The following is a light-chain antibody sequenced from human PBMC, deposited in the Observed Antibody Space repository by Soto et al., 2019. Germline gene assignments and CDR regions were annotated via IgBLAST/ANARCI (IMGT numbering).Light chain of an antibody. CDR3: QHSYSNFPIT. CDR1: QSISGY. CDR2: DAS. J-gene: IGKJ5*01. V-gene: IGKV1-39*01. Sequence: ESQGTQSPSSLSASVGDRVTISCRESQSISGYLNWYQQQPGKDPNLLIFDASSLQSGVPSRFSGRGSGAEYTLTISSLQPEDFATYFCQHSYSNFPITFGQGTRLEIK.